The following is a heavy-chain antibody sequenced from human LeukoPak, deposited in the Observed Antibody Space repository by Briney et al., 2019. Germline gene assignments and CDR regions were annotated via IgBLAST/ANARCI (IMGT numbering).Heavy chain of an antibody. V-gene: IGHV4-61*02. J-gene: IGHJ6*03. D-gene: IGHD6-6*01. Sequence: PSQTLSLTCTVSGGSVRRGNYYWTWIRQPAGSGLEWIGRIYTSGTTDYNPSLRTRVTISVDASRNQFSLNLSSVTAADTAVYYRARWSGSVTARNYYYYMDVWGEGTTVTVSS. CDR1: GGSVRRGNYY. CDR3: ARWSGSVTARNYYYYMDV. CDR2: IYTSGTT.